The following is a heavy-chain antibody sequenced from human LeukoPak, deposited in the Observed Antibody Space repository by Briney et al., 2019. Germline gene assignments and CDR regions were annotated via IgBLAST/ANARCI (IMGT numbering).Heavy chain of an antibody. CDR3: SKDRDVTMFGVVIIRARDY. CDR1: GFTFSSFA. CDR2: ISSSGGST. J-gene: IGHJ4*02. Sequence: GGSLRLSCAASGFTFSSFAMSWVRQAPGKGLEWVSTISSSGGSTYYADSVKGWFTISRDNSKSTLYLQMNSLRAEDTAVYYCSKDRDVTMFGVVIIRARDYWGQGTLVTVSS. D-gene: IGHD3-3*01. V-gene: IGHV3-23*01.